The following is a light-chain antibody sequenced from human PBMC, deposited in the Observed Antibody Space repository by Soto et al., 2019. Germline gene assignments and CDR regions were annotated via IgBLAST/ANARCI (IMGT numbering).Light chain of an antibody. CDR1: QGIRND. Sequence: DIQMTQFPSSLSASVGDRVTITCRASQGIRNDLGWYQQKPGKAPKRLIYAASSLQSGLPSRFSGSGSGSEFTLAISSLQPEDSASFYCLQHSNYPLTFGQGTKVEIK. CDR2: AAS. CDR3: LQHSNYPLT. J-gene: IGKJ1*01. V-gene: IGKV1-17*01.